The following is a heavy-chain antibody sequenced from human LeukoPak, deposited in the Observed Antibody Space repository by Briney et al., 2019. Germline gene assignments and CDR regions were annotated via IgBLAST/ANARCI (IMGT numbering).Heavy chain of an antibody. V-gene: IGHV1-3*01. Sequence: ASVKVSCKASGYTFTNYAIHWVRQAPGQRLEWMGWINAGIGNTKYSQKFQGRVAITRDTSASTAYMELSSLRSEDTAVYYCARAKRGIAARHYYFDYWGQGTLVTVSS. CDR2: INAGIGNT. D-gene: IGHD6-6*01. J-gene: IGHJ4*02. CDR1: GYTFTNYA. CDR3: ARAKRGIAARHYYFDY.